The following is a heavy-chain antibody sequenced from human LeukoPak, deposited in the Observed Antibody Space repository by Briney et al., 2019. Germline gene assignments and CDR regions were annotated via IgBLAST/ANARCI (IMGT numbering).Heavy chain of an antibody. J-gene: IGHJ4*02. Sequence: KPSETLSLTCTLSGGSISTYYWSWIRQPPGKGLEWIGYIYHSGSTNYNPSLKSRVTISVDTSKNQFSPKLSSVTAADTAVYYCARGGGYASPIGYCGQGALVTVSP. CDR1: GGSISTYY. CDR3: ARGGGYASPIGY. CDR2: IYHSGST. D-gene: IGHD5-12*01. V-gene: IGHV4-59*01.